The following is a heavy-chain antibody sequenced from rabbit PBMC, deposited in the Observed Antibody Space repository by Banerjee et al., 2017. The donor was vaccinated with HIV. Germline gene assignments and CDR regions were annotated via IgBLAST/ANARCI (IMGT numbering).Heavy chain of an antibody. Sequence: QEQLVEYGGDLVQPEGSLTLTCKASGFTLSSYWMWWVRQAPGKGLEWIACIGAGSSGTTYYASWAKGRFTISKTSSTTVTLQMTSLTAADTATYFCARDLAGVIGWNFGLWGPGTLVTVS. CDR2: IGAGSSGTT. V-gene: IGHV1S45*01. CDR3: ARDLAGVIGWNFGL. CDR1: GFTLSSYW. J-gene: IGHJ4*01. D-gene: IGHD4-1*01.